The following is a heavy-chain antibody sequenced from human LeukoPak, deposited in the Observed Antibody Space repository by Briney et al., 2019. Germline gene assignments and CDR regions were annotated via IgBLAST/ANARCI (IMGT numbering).Heavy chain of an antibody. CDR2: ISYDGSNK. CDR3: ARGRRWFGELPLDY. J-gene: IGHJ4*02. CDR1: GFTFSSYG. Sequence: GRSLRLSCAASGFTFSSYGMHWVRQAPGKGLECVARISYDGSNKFYGDSVKGRFTISRDSSKNTLYLQMNSLRAEDTAVYYCARGRRWFGELPLDYWGQGTLVTVSS. D-gene: IGHD3-10*01. V-gene: IGHV3-30*03.